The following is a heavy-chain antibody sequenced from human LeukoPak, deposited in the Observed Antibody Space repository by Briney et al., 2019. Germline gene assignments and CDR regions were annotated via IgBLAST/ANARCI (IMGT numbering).Heavy chain of an antibody. Sequence: GGSLRLSCAASGFTFSSYAMSWVRQAPGKGLEWVSAISGSGGSTYYADSVKGRFTISRDNSKNTLYLQMNSLRAEDTAVYYCAKDLTASSSGWWEGPSGGFDYWGQGTLVTVSS. CDR1: GFTFSSYA. CDR3: AKDLTASSSGWWEGPSGGFDY. CDR2: ISGSGGST. J-gene: IGHJ4*02. D-gene: IGHD6-19*01. V-gene: IGHV3-23*01.